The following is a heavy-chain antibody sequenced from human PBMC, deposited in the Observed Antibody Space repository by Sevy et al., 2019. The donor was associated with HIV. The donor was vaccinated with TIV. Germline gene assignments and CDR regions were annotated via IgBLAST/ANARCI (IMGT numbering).Heavy chain of an antibody. V-gene: IGHV5-51*01. D-gene: IGHD5-12*01. CDR1: GYSFTSYW. CDR3: ARQRVYSGYDGDYYYYGMDV. Sequence: GESLKISCKGSGYSFTSYWIGWVRQMPGKGLEWMGIIYPGDSDTRYSPSFQGQVTISADKSISTAYPQWSSLKASDTAMYYCARQRVYSGYDGDYYYYGMDVWGQGTTVTVSS. J-gene: IGHJ6*02. CDR2: IYPGDSDT.